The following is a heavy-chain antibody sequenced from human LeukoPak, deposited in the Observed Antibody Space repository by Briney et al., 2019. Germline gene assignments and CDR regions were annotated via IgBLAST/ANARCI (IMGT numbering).Heavy chain of an antibody. CDR1: GVSISSSSYY. D-gene: IGHD6-19*01. V-gene: IGHV4-39*01. CDR2: IYYSGST. J-gene: IGHJ4*02. CDR3: ARHHAVGSRGFYYFDY. Sequence: SETLSLTCTVSGVSISSSSYYWGWIRQPPGKGLEWIGSIYYSGSTYYNPSLKSRVTISVDTSKNQFSLKLSSVTAADTAVYYCARHHAVGSRGFYYFDYWGQGTLVTVSS.